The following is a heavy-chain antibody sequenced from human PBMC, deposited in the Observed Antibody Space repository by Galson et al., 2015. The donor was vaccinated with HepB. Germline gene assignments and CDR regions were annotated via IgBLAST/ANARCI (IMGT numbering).Heavy chain of an antibody. D-gene: IGHD4-23*01. CDR3: ARLRGTVITGGANWFDP. V-gene: IGHV5-51*01. CDR1: GYTFTNYW. J-gene: IGHJ5*02. CDR2: IYPGDSDT. Sequence: QSGAEVKKPGESLKISCKGSGYTFTNYWIGWVRQMPGKGLEWMGVIYPGDSDTRYSPSFQGQVTISADKSINTAYVQWSSLKASDTAMYYCARLRGTVITGGANWFDPWGQGTLVTVSS.